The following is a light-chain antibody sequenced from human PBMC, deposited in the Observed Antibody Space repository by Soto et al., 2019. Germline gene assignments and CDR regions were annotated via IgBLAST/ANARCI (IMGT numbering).Light chain of an antibody. J-gene: IGLJ1*01. CDR2: EVS. V-gene: IGLV2-14*01. CDR3: ISYTSDDVRYV. Sequence: QSVLTQPASVSGTPGQSITISCTGSNSDVGIYDFVSWYQHHPGRAPKLIVSEVSHRPSGVSNRFSGSKSGNTASLTISGLQSEHEADYYCISYTSDDVRYVFGTGTKVTVL. CDR1: NSDVGIYDF.